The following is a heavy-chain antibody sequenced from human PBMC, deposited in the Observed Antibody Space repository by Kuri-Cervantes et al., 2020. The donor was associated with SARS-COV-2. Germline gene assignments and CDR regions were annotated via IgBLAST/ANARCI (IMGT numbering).Heavy chain of an antibody. CDR3: AREVRTVGYYYYMDV. CDR2: ISSSSSYI. V-gene: IGHV3-21*04. D-gene: IGHD4-23*01. CDR1: GFTFSSYS. Sequence: GGSLRLSCAAPGFTFSSYSMNWVRQAPGKGLEWVSSISSSSSYIYYADSVKGRFTISRDNAKNSLYLQMNSLRAEDTAVYYCAREVRTVGYYYYMDVWGKGTTVTVSS. J-gene: IGHJ6*03.